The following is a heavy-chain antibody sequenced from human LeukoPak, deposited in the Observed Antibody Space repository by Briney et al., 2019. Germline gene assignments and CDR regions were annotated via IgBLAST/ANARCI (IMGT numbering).Heavy chain of an antibody. V-gene: IGHV1-8*01. D-gene: IGHD1-14*01. CDR2: VHPDNGNT. Sequence: ASVKVSCKTSGYPFTEWEINWVRQAAGQGLEWLGWVHPDNGNTYYAQRFRGRVTMSRDTSTTTAYMELSGLRSNDTAVYFCATGPRNDPWGQGTLVTVPS. J-gene: IGHJ5*02. CDR3: ATGPRNDP. CDR1: GYPFTEWE.